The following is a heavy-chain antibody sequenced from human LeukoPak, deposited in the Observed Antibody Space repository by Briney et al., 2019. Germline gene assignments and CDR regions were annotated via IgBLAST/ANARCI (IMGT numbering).Heavy chain of an antibody. J-gene: IGHJ4*02. Sequence: GGSLRLSCAVSGFVFSSHPMHWVRQAPGKELECVSAISNSGGSTYYANSVKGRFTISRDNSKNTLYLQMDSLRAEDTALYYCAREEPAGSIDYWGQGILVTVSS. D-gene: IGHD1-14*01. CDR1: GFVFSSHP. CDR3: AREEPAGSIDY. V-gene: IGHV3-64*01. CDR2: ISNSGGST.